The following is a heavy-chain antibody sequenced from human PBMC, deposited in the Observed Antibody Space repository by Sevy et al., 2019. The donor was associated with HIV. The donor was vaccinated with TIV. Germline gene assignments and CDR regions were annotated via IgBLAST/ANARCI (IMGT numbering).Heavy chain of an antibody. V-gene: IGHV1-69*13. CDR3: ARAGLYDSSGYYYGWFDH. Sequence: ASVKVSCKASGGTFSSYAISWVRQAPGQGLEWMGRIIPIFGTANYAQKFQGRVTITADESTSTAYMELSSLRSEDTAVYYCARAGLYDSSGYYYGWFDHWGQRTLVTVSS. J-gene: IGHJ5*02. CDR1: GGTFSSYA. CDR2: IIPIFGTA. D-gene: IGHD3-22*01.